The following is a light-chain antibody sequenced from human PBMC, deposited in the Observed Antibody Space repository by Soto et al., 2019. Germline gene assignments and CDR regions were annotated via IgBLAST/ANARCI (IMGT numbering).Light chain of an antibody. CDR3: QQYYSTPPT. Sequence: DIVMTQSPDSLAVSLGERATINCKSSQSVLYSSNNKNYLAWYQQKQGQPPKLLIYWASTRESGVPDRFSGSGSGTDLTITISSLQAEDGEVYDCQQYYSTPPTFGGGTKVDIK. CDR1: QSVLYSSNNKNY. V-gene: IGKV4-1*01. J-gene: IGKJ4*01. CDR2: WAS.